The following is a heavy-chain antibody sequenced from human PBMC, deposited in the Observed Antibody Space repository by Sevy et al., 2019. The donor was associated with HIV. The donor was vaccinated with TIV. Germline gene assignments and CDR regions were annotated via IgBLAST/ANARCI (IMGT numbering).Heavy chain of an antibody. V-gene: IGHV5-51*01. D-gene: IGHD6-6*01. CDR3: ARRSSSSELAYGLDI. J-gene: IGHJ6*01. CDR2: IYPGNSDT. Sequence: GESLKISCKGSGYKFTNYWIGWVRQMPGKGLEWMGIIYPGNSDTRYSPSFQGQVTISADKSISTAYVQWSSLKASDTAIYYCARRSSSSELAYGLDIWGQGTTVTVSS. CDR1: GYKFTNYW.